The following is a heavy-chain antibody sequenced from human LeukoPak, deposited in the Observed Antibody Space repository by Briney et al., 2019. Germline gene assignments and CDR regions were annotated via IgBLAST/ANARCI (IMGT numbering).Heavy chain of an antibody. D-gene: IGHD5-12*01. J-gene: IGHJ4*02. CDR1: GYTFVDYY. Sequence: GASVKVSCKASGYTFVDYYLYWVRQAPGQGLEWMGWLNPRSGATNYAQKFQARVTMTRDTSINTAYMELSRLRSDDTAVYYCARDHRRGSTGYDMPADWGQGTLVTVSP. CDR3: ARDHRRGSTGYDMPAD. CDR2: LNPRSGAT. V-gene: IGHV1-2*02.